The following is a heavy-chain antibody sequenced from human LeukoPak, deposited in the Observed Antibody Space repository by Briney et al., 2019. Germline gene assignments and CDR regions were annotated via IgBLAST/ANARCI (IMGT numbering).Heavy chain of an antibody. J-gene: IGHJ4*02. CDR1: GGSINSYY. CDR3: ARLRFLEWLSPPPHFDY. CDR2: IYTSGST. D-gene: IGHD3-3*01. Sequence: SETLSLTCTVSGGSINSYYWSWIRQPAGKGLEWIGRIYTSGSTNYNPSLKSRVTMSVDTSKNQFSLKLSSVTAADTAVYYCARLRFLEWLSPPPHFDYWGQGTLVTVSS. V-gene: IGHV4-4*07.